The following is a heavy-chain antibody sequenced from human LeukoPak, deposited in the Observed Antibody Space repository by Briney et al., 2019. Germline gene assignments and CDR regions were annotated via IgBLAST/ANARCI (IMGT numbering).Heavy chain of an antibody. V-gene: IGHV3-11*04. J-gene: IGHJ4*02. CDR1: GFSFSDYY. D-gene: IGHD3-10*01. Sequence: GGSLRLSCAASGFSFSDYYMSWIRQPPGKGLEWASYIRSSGSTIYDADSVKGRFTTSRDNSKNTLQLQMNSLRAEDTAVYYCAKDRGLLWFGEEGPFDYWGQGTLVTVSS. CDR2: IRSSGSTI. CDR3: AKDRGLLWFGEEGPFDY.